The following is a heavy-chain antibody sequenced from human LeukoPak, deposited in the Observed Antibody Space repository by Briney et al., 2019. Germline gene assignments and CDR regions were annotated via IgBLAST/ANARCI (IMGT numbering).Heavy chain of an antibody. CDR3: ARDRGGGGNHFDY. CDR1: GYTFTGYY. D-gene: IGHD3-10*01. J-gene: IGHJ4*02. V-gene: IGHV1-2*06. Sequence: RASVKVSCKVSGYTFTGYYMHWVRQAPGQGLEWMGRINPNSDGTNYAQKFQGRVTMTRDTSISTAYMELSGLRSDDTAMYYCARDRGGGGNHFDYWGQGTLVTVSS. CDR2: INPNSDGT.